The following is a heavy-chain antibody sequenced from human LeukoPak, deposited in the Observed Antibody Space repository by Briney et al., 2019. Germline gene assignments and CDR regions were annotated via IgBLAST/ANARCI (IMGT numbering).Heavy chain of an antibody. CDR2: IDITGDTT. Sequence: GGSLRLSCAASGFTFSKSWMHWVRQAPGKGLVWVAHIDITGDTTTYADSVRGRFTISRDNAKNTLYLQMNSLRADDTAVFYCAREYGQNTPHFDYWGQGTLVTVSS. V-gene: IGHV3-74*01. D-gene: IGHD2/OR15-2a*01. CDR3: AREYGQNTPHFDY. CDR1: GFTFSKSW. J-gene: IGHJ4*02.